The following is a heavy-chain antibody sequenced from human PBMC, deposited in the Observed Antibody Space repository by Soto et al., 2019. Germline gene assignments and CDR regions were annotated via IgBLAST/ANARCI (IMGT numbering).Heavy chain of an antibody. V-gene: IGHV4-38-2*01. D-gene: IGHD2-21*02. CDR1: GYSISSGYY. J-gene: IGHJ4*02. CDR3: ARVCAYCGGDRRFDY. CDR2: IYHSGST. Sequence: PSETLSLTCAVSGYSISSGYYWGWIRQPPGKGLEWIGSIYHSGSTYYNPSLKSRVTISVDTSKNQLSLKLSSVTAADTAVYYCARVCAYCGGDRRFDYWGQGTLVTVSS.